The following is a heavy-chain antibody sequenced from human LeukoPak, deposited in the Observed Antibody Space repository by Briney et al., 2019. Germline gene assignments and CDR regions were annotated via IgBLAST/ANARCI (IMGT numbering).Heavy chain of an antibody. CDR3: ARAGSGSWAPYYYYGMDV. CDR1: GGSISSYF. D-gene: IGHD6-13*01. CDR2: IYYSGST. V-gene: IGHV4-59*01. Sequence: SETLSLTCTVSGGSISSYFWSWIRQPPGKGLGWIGYIYYSGSTKYNPSLKSRVTISVDTSKNQFSLKLSSVTAADTAVYYCARAGSGSWAPYYYYGMDVWGQGTTVTVSS. J-gene: IGHJ6*02.